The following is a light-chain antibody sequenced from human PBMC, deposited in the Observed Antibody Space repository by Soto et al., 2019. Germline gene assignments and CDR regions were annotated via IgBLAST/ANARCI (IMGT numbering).Light chain of an antibody. Sequence: QSALTQPASVSGSPGQSITISCTGTSSDVGAYNYVSWYQQHPGKAPKLMIYDVSNRPSGVSNRFSGSKSGNTASLTISGFQAEDEDDYYCSSFRSTSTLYVFGTGTKVTVL. J-gene: IGLJ1*01. CDR3: SSFRSTSTLYV. CDR2: DVS. V-gene: IGLV2-14*01. CDR1: SSDVGAYNY.